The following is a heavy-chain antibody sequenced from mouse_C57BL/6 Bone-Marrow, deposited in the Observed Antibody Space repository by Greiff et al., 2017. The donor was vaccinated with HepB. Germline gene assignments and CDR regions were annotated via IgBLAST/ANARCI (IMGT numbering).Heavy chain of an antibody. CDR1: GYAFTNYL. CDR3: ARWGLLRAMDY. V-gene: IGHV1-54*01. CDR2: INPGSGGT. J-gene: IGHJ4*01. D-gene: IGHD2-3*01. Sequence: VKLQQSGAELVRPGTSVKVSCKASGYAFTNYLMEWVKQRPGQGLEWIGVINPGSGGTNYNEKFKGKATLTADKSSSTAYMQLSSLTSEDSAVYFCARWGLLRAMDYWGQGTSVTVSS.